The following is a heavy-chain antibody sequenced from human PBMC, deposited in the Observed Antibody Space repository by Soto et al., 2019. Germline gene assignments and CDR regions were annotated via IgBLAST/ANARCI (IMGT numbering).Heavy chain of an antibody. CDR2: IRNKANSYAT. V-gene: IGHV3-73*01. Sequence: GGSLRLSCAASGFTFSGSSVHWVRQSSGKGLEWVGRIRNKANSYATAYAASVRGRFTISRDDSKNTAFLQMNSLNTEDTAVYYCISHSPEDMIRTWGQGTLVTVSS. CDR3: ISHSPEDMIRT. CDR1: GFTFSGSS. J-gene: IGHJ4*02. D-gene: IGHD2-15*01.